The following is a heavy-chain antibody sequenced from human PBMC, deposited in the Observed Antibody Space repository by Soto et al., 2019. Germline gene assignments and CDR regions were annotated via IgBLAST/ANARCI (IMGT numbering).Heavy chain of an antibody. CDR2: ISYDSSNK. CDR1: GFTFSYG. Sequence: VQLLESGGGLIQPGGSLRLSCAASGFTFSYGIHWLRQAPGKGLEWVAYISYDSSNKFYGDSLKGRFTISRDNSKNTQFLQMNSLRAEDTAVYYCAKLVIGYWSGNTCEDYRGQGTLVAVSS. D-gene: IGHD2-15*01. CDR3: AKLVIGYWSGNTCEDY. J-gene: IGHJ4*02. V-gene: IGHV3-30*18.